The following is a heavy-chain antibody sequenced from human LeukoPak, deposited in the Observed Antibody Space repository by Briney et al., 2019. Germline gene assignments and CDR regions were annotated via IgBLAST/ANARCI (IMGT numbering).Heavy chain of an antibody. Sequence: GGSLRLSCAASGFTLRNYWMHWVRQAPGKGLVWVSRINIDGSSISYADPMKGRFTISRDNAKNTLYLQMNSLRAEDTAVYYCARDRYDILTGYNPLGAIDIWGLGTMVTVSS. J-gene: IGHJ3*02. D-gene: IGHD3-9*01. CDR1: GFTLRNYW. V-gene: IGHV3-74*01. CDR3: ARDRYDILTGYNPLGAIDI. CDR2: INIDGSSI.